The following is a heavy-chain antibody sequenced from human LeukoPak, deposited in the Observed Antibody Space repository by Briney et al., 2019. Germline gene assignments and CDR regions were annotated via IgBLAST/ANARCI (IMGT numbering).Heavy chain of an antibody. V-gene: IGHV3-48*04. CDR2: ISSSSSTI. Sequence: PGGSLRLSCAASGFTFSSYSMNWVRQAPGKGLEWVSYISSSSSTIYYADSVKGRFTISRDNAKNSLYLQMNSLRAEDTAVYYCARDLVATIGGTWGQGTLVTVSS. J-gene: IGHJ5*02. CDR3: ARDLVATIGGT. CDR1: GFTFSSYS. D-gene: IGHD5-12*01.